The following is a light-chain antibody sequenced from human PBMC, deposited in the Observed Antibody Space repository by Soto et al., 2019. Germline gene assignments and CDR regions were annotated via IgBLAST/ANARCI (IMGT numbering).Light chain of an antibody. CDR3: QQYGTSPPLYT. CDR1: QSVDSSY. V-gene: IGKV3-20*01. CDR2: GAS. J-gene: IGKJ2*01. Sequence: EIVLTQSPGTLSLSPGERATLSCRASQSVDSSYTAWYQQKPGQAPRLLIYGASNRATGIPDRFSGTGSGTDFTLTISRLEPEDFAVYYCQQYGTSPPLYTFGQGNKREI.